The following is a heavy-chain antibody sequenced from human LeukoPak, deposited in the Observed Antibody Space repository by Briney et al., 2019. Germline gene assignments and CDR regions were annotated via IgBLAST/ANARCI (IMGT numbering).Heavy chain of an antibody. J-gene: IGHJ4*02. Sequence: GGSLRLSCAASGFDFNTYGMHWVRQAPGKGLEWVSVIWYDGSEKHYADFVKGRFTISRDNSKNTVHLQMNSLRAEDTAVYYCARDPKYTSSWYFDYWGQGTLVTVSS. D-gene: IGHD6-13*01. CDR2: IWYDGSEK. V-gene: IGHV3-33*01. CDR1: GFDFNTYG. CDR3: ARDPKYTSSWYFDY.